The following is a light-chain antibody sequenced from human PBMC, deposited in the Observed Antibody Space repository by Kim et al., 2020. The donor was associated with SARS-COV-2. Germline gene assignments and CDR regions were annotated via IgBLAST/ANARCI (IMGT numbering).Light chain of an antibody. CDR1: KLGDRY. CDR2: QDG. V-gene: IGLV3-1*01. CDR3: QAWDSSVVV. Sequence: VSPGQTASITCSGDKLGDRYANWYRQKPGQSPVVVIYQDGHRPSGIPERFSGSSSGNTATLTISGTQGMDEADYYCQAWDSSVVVFGGGTQLTVL. J-gene: IGLJ2*01.